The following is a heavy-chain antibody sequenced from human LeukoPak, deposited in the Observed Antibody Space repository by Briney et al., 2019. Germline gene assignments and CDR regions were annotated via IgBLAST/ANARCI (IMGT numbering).Heavy chain of an antibody. J-gene: IGHJ6*02. CDR2: ISSSGSTV. Sequence: GGSLRLSCAASGFTFSDYYMSWIRQAPGKGLEWVSYISSSGSTVYYADSVKGRFTISRDDAKNSLYLQMNSLRAEDTAVYYCARCRRGYSGLRLSMDVWGQGTTVTVSS. D-gene: IGHD5-12*01. CDR3: ARCRRGYSGLRLSMDV. CDR1: GFTFSDYY. V-gene: IGHV3-11*01.